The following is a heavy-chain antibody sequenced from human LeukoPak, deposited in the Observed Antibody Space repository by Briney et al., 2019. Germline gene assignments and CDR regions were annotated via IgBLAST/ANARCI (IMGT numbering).Heavy chain of an antibody. CDR1: GLTFSGSW. D-gene: IGHD2/OR15-2a*01. Sequence: GGSLRLSCAASGLTFSGSWMSWVRQPPGKGLEWVGNILPDGSYKHYVDSVKGRFAISRDNAKNSLYLQMNSLREEDTAVYYCTTKYSWGQGTLVTVSS. J-gene: IGHJ5*02. V-gene: IGHV3-7*01. CDR3: TTKYS. CDR2: ILPDGSYK.